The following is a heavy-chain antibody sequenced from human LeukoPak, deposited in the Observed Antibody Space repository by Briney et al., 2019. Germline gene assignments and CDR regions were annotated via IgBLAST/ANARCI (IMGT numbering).Heavy chain of an antibody. CDR3: ARDDYNRH. CDR1: GFTFSSYS. V-gene: IGHV3-21*05. CDR2: IKSRNSDI. Sequence: PGGSLRLSCVASGFTFSSYSMNWVRQAPGKGLEWFSYIKSRNSDISYADSVKGRFTISRDNTKNTLYLQMNSLRADDTAVYYCARDDYNRHWGQGTLVTVSS. D-gene: IGHD4-11*01. J-gene: IGHJ4*02.